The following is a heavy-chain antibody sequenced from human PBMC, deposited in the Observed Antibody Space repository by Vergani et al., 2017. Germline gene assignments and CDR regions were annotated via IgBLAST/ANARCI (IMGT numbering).Heavy chain of an antibody. D-gene: IGHD3-9*01. CDR1: GYSFTRYD. V-gene: IGHV1-8*01. CDR3: ARGNVLRYFDWLLYFDY. CDR2: MTPNSGNT. Sequence: QVQLEQSGAEMMRPGASVKVSCKPSGYSFTRYDINWVRQATGQGLEWMGWMTPNSGNTNYAQKLQGRVTMTTDTSTSTAYMELRSLRSDDTAVYYCARGNVLRYFDWLLYFDYWGQGTLVTVSS. J-gene: IGHJ4*02.